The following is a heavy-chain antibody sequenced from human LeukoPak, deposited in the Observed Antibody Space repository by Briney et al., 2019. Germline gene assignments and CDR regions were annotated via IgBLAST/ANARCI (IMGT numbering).Heavy chain of an antibody. CDR1: GFTCSSYA. CDR2: ISGSGGSA. CDR3: AKDVRAGYPDAFDI. J-gene: IGHJ3*02. Sequence: PGGSLRRSGAASGFTCSSYAMSWVRQAPGKGLEWVSAISGSGGSAYYADSVKGRFTISRDNSKNTLYLQMNSLRAEDTAVYYCAKDVRAGYPDAFDIWGQGTMVTVSS. V-gene: IGHV3-23*01. D-gene: IGHD3-10*02.